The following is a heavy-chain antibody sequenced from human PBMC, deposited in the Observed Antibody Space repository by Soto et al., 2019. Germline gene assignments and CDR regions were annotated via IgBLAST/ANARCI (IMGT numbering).Heavy chain of an antibody. CDR3: ARADYDILTGDRDFDY. CDR2: IYYSGST. V-gene: IGHV4-31*03. Sequence: ASETLSLTCTVSGGSISSGGYYWSWIRQHPGKGLEWIGYIYYSGSTYYNPSLKSRVTISVDTSKNQFSLKLSSVTAADTAVYYCARADYDILTGDRDFDYWGQGTLVTVSS. D-gene: IGHD3-9*01. J-gene: IGHJ4*02. CDR1: GGSISSGGYY.